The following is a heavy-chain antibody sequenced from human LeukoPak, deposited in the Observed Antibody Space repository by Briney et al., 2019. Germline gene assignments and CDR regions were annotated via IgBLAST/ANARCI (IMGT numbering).Heavy chain of an antibody. CDR3: ASQLRFLEWLKDYMDV. Sequence: SETLSLTCTVSGGSISSSSYYWGWIRQPPGKWLEWIGSIYYSGSTYYNPSLKSRVTISVDTSKNQFSLKLSSVTAADTAVYYCASQLRFLEWLKDYMDVWGKGTTVTVSS. J-gene: IGHJ6*03. CDR2: IYYSGST. D-gene: IGHD3-3*01. V-gene: IGHV4-39*01. CDR1: GGSISSSSYY.